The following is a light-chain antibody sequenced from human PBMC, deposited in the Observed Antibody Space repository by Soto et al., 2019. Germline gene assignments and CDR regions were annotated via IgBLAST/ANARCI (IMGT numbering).Light chain of an antibody. Sequence: IQMTQSPSTLSASVGDRVTITCRASQSISTWLAWYQQKPGRAPNLLIYKASSLESGVPSRFSGGGSGTEFTLTISSLQPDDFATYYCQQYNVFPITFGQGTRLEIK. J-gene: IGKJ5*01. V-gene: IGKV1-5*03. CDR3: QQYNVFPIT. CDR1: QSISTW. CDR2: KAS.